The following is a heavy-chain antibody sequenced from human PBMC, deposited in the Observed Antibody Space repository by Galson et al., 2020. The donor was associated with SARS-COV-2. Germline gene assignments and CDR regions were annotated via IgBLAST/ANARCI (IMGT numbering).Heavy chain of an antibody. J-gene: IGHJ4*03. V-gene: IGHV3-7*01. Sequence: GGSLRLSCGASGFTFRKYWMSWVRQAPGKGLEWVANIKEDGSEENYVDSVKGRFIISRDNAKNSLFLEMNGLRAEDTAVYYCARDRSYIEVEYFDYWGHGALVTVSS. CDR3: ARDRSYIEVEYFDY. D-gene: IGHD3-10*01. CDR2: IKEDGSEE. CDR1: GFTFRKYW.